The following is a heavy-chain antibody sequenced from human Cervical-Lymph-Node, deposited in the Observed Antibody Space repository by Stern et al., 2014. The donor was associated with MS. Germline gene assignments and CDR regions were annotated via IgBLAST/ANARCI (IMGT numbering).Heavy chain of an antibody. CDR2: IYWDDQK. CDR1: GFSLSTSGLG. Sequence: QVTFKESGPALVKPTQTLTLTCTFSGFSLSTSGLGVGLIRQPPGEALEWLAYIYWDDQKRYSPSLKSRLTITKDTSKNQVVLTLTNVDPVDTATYYCAHRTAGPFDYWGQGTLVTVSS. V-gene: IGHV2-5*02. CDR3: AHRTAGPFDY. J-gene: IGHJ4*02.